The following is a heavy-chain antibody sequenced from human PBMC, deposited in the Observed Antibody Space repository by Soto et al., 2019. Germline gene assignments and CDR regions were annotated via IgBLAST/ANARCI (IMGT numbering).Heavy chain of an antibody. J-gene: IGHJ4*02. CDR3: AKDIPSSGWYPLEY. Sequence: PGGSLRLSCAASRFTFGNYGMHWVRQAPRKELEWVALILYDGSNEYNADSVKGRFTISRDNSKNTLYLQMNSLRADDTAVYYCAKDIPSSGWYPLEYWGQGTLVTVSS. D-gene: IGHD6-19*01. CDR2: ILYDGSNE. CDR1: RFTFGNYG. V-gene: IGHV3-30*18.